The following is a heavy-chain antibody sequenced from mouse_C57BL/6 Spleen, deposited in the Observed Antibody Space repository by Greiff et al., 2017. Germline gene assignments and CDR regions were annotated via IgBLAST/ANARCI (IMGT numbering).Heavy chain of an antibody. CDR1: GYTFTSYG. J-gene: IGHJ4*01. Sequence: QVQLQQSGAELARPGASVKLSCKASGYTFTSYGISWVKQRTGQGLEWIGEIYPRSGNTYYNEKFKGKATLTADKSSSTAYMELRSLTSEDSAVYFCARSMTTVVATRDYAMDYWGQGTSVTVSS. D-gene: IGHD1-1*01. CDR3: ARSMTTVVATRDYAMDY. CDR2: IYPRSGNT. V-gene: IGHV1-81*01.